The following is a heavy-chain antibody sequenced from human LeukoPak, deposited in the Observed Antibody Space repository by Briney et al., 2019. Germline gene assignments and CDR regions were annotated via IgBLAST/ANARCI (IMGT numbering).Heavy chain of an antibody. D-gene: IGHD2-2*01. CDR2: IYPGDSDT. Sequence: GESLKISCKGSGYSFTSYWIGWVRQMPGKGLEWMGIIYPGDSDTRYSPSFQGQVTISADKSISTAYLQWSSLKASDTAMYYCARGGYCSSTSCYVYNWFDPWGQGTLVTVSS. CDR3: ARGGYCSSTSCYVYNWFDP. CDR1: GYSFTSYW. J-gene: IGHJ5*02. V-gene: IGHV5-51*01.